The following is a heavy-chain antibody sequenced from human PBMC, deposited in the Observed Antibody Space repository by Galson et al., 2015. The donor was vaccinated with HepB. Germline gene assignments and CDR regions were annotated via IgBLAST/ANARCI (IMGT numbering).Heavy chain of an antibody. Sequence: SLRLSCAASGNTFSGSAIHWVRQASGRGPEWIGHIRSKATNYAALYVPSLKGRFTCSRDDSKNMAYLHMRGLKTDDTAVYYCVRSGDFSGYSSRWGQGTLVTVSS. CDR1: GNTFSGSA. CDR2: IRSKATNYAA. J-gene: IGHJ4*02. V-gene: IGHV3-73*01. CDR3: VRSGDFSGYSSR. D-gene: IGHD6-13*01.